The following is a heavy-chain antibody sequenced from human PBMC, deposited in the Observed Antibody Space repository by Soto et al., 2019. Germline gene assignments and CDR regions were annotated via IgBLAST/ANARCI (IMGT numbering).Heavy chain of an antibody. J-gene: IGHJ6*02. CDR3: ARWLVVAATSRGYYYGMDV. CDR1: GGTFSSYA. Sequence: QVQLVQSGAEVKKPGSSVKVSCKASGGTFSSYAISWVRQAPGQGLEWMGGIIPIFGTANYAQKFQGRVTITADEYTSTAYMELSSLSSEDTAVYYCARWLVVAATSRGYYYGMDVWGQGTTFTVSS. CDR2: IIPIFGTA. D-gene: IGHD2-15*01. V-gene: IGHV1-69*19.